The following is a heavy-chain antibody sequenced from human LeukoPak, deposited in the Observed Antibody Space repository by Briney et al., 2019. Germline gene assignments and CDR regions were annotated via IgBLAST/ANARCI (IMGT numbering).Heavy chain of an antibody. CDR1: GFTFSSYS. CDR2: ITSSSSYI. Sequence: GGSLRLSCAASGFTFSSYSMNWVRQAPGKGLEWVSSITSSSSYIYYADSVKGRFTISRDNAKNSLYLQMNSLRAEDTAVYYCAREGNYGDTVDYWGQGTLVTVSS. D-gene: IGHD4-17*01. CDR3: AREGNYGDTVDY. V-gene: IGHV3-21*01. J-gene: IGHJ4*02.